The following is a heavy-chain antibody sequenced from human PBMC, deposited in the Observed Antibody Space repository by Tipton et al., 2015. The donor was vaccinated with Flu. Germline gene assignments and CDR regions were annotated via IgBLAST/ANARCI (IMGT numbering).Heavy chain of an antibody. V-gene: IGHV3-21*01. CDR1: GFTFSNYV. CDR2: ISGSSIYT. J-gene: IGHJ6*02. D-gene: IGHD6-19*01. CDR3: AREVPYSSGWYPPRMDV. Sequence: SLRLSCAASGFTFSNYVMTWVRQAPGKGLEWVSGISGSSIYTYYADSVKGRFTISRDNAKNSLYLQMNSLRAEDTALYYCAREVPYSSGWYPPRMDVWGHGTTVTVSS.